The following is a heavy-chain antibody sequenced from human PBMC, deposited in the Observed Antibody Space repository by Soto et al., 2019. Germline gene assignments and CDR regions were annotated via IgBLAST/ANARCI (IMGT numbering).Heavy chain of an antibody. CDR1: GGSISSYY. D-gene: IGHD3-16*02. V-gene: IGHV4-59*01. CDR2: IYYSGST. Sequence: SETLSLTCTVSGGSISSYYWSWIRQPPGKGLEWIGYIYYSGSTNYNPSLKSRVTISVDTSKNQFSLKLSSVTAADTAVYYCARGSNVYVWGSYRSPLFDYWGQGTLVTVSS. CDR3: ARGSNVYVWGSYRSPLFDY. J-gene: IGHJ4*02.